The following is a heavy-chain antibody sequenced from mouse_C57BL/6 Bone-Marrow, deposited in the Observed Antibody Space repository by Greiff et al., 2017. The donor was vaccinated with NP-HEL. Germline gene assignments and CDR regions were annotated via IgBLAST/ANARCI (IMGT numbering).Heavy chain of an antibody. D-gene: IGHD3-3*01. CDR2: IAPSDSYT. CDR1: GYTFTSYW. Sequence: QVQLQQPGAELVRPGTSVKLSCKASGYTFTSYWMHWVKQRPGQGLVWTGVIAPSDSYTNYTPQFKGKATLTVDTSSSTAYMQLSSLTSEDSAVYNCASLPRDGYWGQGTTLTVSS. CDR3: ASLPRDGY. V-gene: IGHV1-59*01. J-gene: IGHJ2*01.